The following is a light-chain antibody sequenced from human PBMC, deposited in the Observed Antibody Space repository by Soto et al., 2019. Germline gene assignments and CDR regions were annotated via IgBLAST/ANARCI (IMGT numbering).Light chain of an antibody. J-gene: IGKJ2*01. Sequence: IRMPQSPSSFSAITGDRVTITCRASQDIVSYLAWYQQKPGNAPKLLISAASTLQGGVPSRFSGTGSGTDFTLTISCLQSEDVSTYYGQQYYNYPYTFGQGTKMEI. CDR1: QDIVSY. CDR3: QQYYNYPYT. CDR2: AAS. V-gene: IGKV1-8*01.